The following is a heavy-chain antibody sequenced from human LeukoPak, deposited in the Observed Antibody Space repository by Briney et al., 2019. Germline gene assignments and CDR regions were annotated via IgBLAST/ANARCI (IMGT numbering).Heavy chain of an antibody. CDR1: GFTFSNAW. CDR3: TRQGLAYYYDSSGYYPPGY. D-gene: IGHD3-22*01. J-gene: IGHJ4*02. Sequence: GGSLRLSCAASGFTFSNAWMNWVHQAPGKGLEWVGRIKSKTDGGTTDYAAPVKGRFTISRDDSKSIAYLQMNSLKTEDTAVYYCTRQGLAYYYDSSGYYPPGYWGQGTLVTVSS. V-gene: IGHV3-15*07. CDR2: IKSKTDGGTT.